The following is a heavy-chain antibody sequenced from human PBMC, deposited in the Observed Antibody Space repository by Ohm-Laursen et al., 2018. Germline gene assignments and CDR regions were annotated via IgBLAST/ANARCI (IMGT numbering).Heavy chain of an antibody. CDR3: ARGDFGDYNWFDP. V-gene: IGHV4-4*07. Sequence: PPGTLSLTCTVSGASINNYCWNWIRQPAGKGLEWIGRIHFSGSTRYNPSLQGRVTISLDTSNQQFSLKLTSVTAADTAVYYCARGDFGDYNWFDPWGQGTRITVSS. J-gene: IGHJ5*02. CDR2: IHFSGST. D-gene: IGHD4-17*01. CDR1: GASINNYC.